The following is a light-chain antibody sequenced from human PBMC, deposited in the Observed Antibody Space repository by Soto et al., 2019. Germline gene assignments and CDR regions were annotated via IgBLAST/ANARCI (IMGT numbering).Light chain of an antibody. CDR1: NSDVGGFDS. J-gene: IGLJ2*01. CDR3: CSYAGANTFV. V-gene: IGLV2-11*01. CDR2: DVT. Sequence: QSALTQPPSVSGSPGQSVTISCAGTNSDVGGFDSVSWYQQHPGRAPQLMIYDVTKRPSGVPNRFSGSKSGNTASLTISGLQAEDESDFYFCSYAGANTFVFGGGTKLTVL.